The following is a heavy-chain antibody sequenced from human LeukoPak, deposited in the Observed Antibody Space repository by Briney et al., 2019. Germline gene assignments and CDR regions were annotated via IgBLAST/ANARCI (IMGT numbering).Heavy chain of an antibody. CDR2: FDPKEGER. CDR1: GDTLTELS. D-gene: IGHD1-26*01. CDR3: ARDQKVGATPYFGMDV. J-gene: IGHJ6*02. Sequence: ASVKVSCKVSGDTLTELSMHWVRQAPGKGLEWMGGFDPKEGERVYAQNFQGRFTMTEDTSSGTAYMELNSLRSEDTAVYYCARDQKVGATPYFGMDVWGQGTTVTVSS. V-gene: IGHV1-24*01.